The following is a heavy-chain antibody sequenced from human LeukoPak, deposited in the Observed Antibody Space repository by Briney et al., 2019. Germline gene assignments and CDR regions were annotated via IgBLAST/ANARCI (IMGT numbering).Heavy chain of an antibody. Sequence: GGSLRLSCGASGFTFSSYGVHWVRQAPGKGVEWVAVILDDGRKKYYADSVKGRFTISRDNSKNTLYLQMNSLRAEDTAVYYCAKDSKNYAIDYWGQGTLVTVSS. CDR1: GFTFSSYG. CDR3: AKDSKNYAIDY. J-gene: IGHJ4*02. V-gene: IGHV3-30*18. D-gene: IGHD3-16*01. CDR2: ILDDGRKK.